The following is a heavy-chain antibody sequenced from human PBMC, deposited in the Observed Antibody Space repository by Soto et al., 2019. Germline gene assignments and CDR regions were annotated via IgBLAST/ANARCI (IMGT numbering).Heavy chain of an antibody. J-gene: IGHJ5*02. CDR3: ARGTRFGEFPGNWFDP. CDR2: INHSGST. Sequence: SETLSLTCAVYGGSFSGYYWSWIRQPPGKGLEWIGEINHSGSTNYNPSLKSRVTISVDTSKNQFSLKLSSVTAADTAVYYCARGTRFGEFPGNWFDPWGQGTLVTVSS. V-gene: IGHV4-34*01. CDR1: GGSFSGYY. D-gene: IGHD3-10*01.